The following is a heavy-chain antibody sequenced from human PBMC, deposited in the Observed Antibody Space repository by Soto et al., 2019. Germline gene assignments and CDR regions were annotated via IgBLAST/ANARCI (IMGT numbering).Heavy chain of an antibody. CDR3: AIWVVGDHHHYRMDV. V-gene: IGHV1-69*13. Sequence: GASGKVSCKASGGTFSSYAISWVRQAPGQGLEWMGGIIPIFGTANYAQKFQGRVTITADESTSTAYMELSSLRSEDTAVYYCAIWVVGDHHHYRMDVWAQGTTVTGSS. D-gene: IGHD3-10*01. CDR1: GGTFSSYA. J-gene: IGHJ6*02. CDR2: IIPIFGTA.